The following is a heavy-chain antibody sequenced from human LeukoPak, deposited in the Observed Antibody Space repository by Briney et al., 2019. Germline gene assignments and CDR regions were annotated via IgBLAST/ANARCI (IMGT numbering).Heavy chain of an antibody. D-gene: IGHD3-3*01. CDR2: IYTSGST. CDR3: AGTLEAIFRVVNPAVYYYGMDV. J-gene: IGHJ6*02. V-gene: IGHV4-4*07. CDR1: GGSISSYY. Sequence: SETLSLTCTVSGGSISSYYWSWIRQPAGKGLEWIGRIYTSGSTNYNPSLKSRVTMSVDTSKNQFSLKLSSVTAADTAVYYCAGTLEAIFRVVNPAVYYYGMDVWGQGTTVTVSS.